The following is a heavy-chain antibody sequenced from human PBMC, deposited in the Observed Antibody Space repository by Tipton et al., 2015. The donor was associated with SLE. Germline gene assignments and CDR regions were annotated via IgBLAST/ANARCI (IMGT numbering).Heavy chain of an antibody. Sequence: TLSLTCTVSGGSISNFYWSWIRQTAEKGLEYIGRISTTGNTNYNPSLKSRVTLSVDTSKSQFSLKVNSVTAADTAVYYCASSLIHSSWYPYYFDYWGQGTLVAVSS. V-gene: IGHV4-4*07. CDR2: ISTTGNT. J-gene: IGHJ4*02. CDR1: GGSISNFY. CDR3: ASSLIHSSWYPYYFDY. D-gene: IGHD6-13*01.